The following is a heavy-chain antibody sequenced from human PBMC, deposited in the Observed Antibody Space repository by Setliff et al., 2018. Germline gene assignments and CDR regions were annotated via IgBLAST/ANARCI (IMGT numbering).Heavy chain of an antibody. V-gene: IGHV3-30*02. J-gene: IGHJ4*02. CDR1: GFTFSTYY. Sequence: GGSLRLSCAASGFTFSTYYMHWVRQPPGKGLEWVAFVHYDGVNKHYGDSVKGRFTISRDNSQNTLYLQRNSLRPDDTAVYYCATDIYGSGSYAVGGYFDYWGQGTQVTVSS. CDR2: VHYDGVNK. CDR3: ATDIYGSGSYAVGGYFDY. D-gene: IGHD3-10*01.